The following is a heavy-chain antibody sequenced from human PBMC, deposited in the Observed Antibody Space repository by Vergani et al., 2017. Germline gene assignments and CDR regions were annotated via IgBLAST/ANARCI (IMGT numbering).Heavy chain of an antibody. CDR3: ARRQVYPPCYFDY. CDR1: GGPISSYY. V-gene: IGHV4-59*01. Sequence: QVQLQESGPGLVKPSETLSLTCTVPGGPISSYYWSWIRQPPGKGLEWIGYIYYSWSTNYNPALKSRDTISVDTSKNQFSLKLSSVTAADTAVYYCARRQVYPPCYFDYWGQGTLVTVSS. CDR2: IYYSWST. J-gene: IGHJ4*02. D-gene: IGHD2-2*02.